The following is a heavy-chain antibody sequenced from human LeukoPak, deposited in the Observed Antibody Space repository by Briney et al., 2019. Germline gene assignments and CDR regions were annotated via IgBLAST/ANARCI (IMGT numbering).Heavy chain of an antibody. D-gene: IGHD6-19*01. Sequence: SVNLSCKASGGTVSSYANSWVRHAPRPGLEWMGVIIPIFGTANYAQKFQGRVTITADKSTSTAYMELSSLRSEDTAVYSCARDLSQGRAVAGYFDNWGQGTLVTVSS. CDR1: GGTVSSYA. CDR2: IIPIFGTA. V-gene: IGHV1-69*06. CDR3: ARDLSQGRAVAGYFDN. J-gene: IGHJ4*02.